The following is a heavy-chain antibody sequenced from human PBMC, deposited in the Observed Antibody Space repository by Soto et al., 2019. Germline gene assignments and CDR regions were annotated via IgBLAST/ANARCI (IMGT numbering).Heavy chain of an antibody. Sequence: GGSLRLSCAASGFSFSSYAMNWVRQAPGKGLEWVSCISGGGDFTQYADSVKGRFTISRDNSKNTLYLQMNSLRDEDTAVYYCAKSYNGSYYVLFDYWGQGTLVTVSS. CDR3: AKSYNGSYYVLFDY. CDR2: ISGGGDFT. J-gene: IGHJ4*02. D-gene: IGHD1-26*01. V-gene: IGHV3-23*01. CDR1: GFSFSSYA.